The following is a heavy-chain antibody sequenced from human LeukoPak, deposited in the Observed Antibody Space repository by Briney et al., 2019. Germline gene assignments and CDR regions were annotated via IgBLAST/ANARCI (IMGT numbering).Heavy chain of an antibody. J-gene: IGHJ4*02. V-gene: IGHV1-69*01. CDR2: IIPIFGTA. CDR1: GGTFSSYA. Sequence: ASVKVSCKASGGTFSSYAISWVRQAPGQGLEWMGGIIPIFGTANYAQKFQGRVTITADESTSTAYMELSSLRSDDTAVYYCARRGHSSSWYNYWGQGTLVTVSS. CDR3: ARRGHSSSWYNY. D-gene: IGHD6-13*01.